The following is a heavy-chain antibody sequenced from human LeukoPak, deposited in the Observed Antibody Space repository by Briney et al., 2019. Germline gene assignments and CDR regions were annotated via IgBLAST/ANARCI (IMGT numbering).Heavy chain of an antibody. CDR3: ARLGPSTYSSSWLVGGVHYFDY. D-gene: IGHD6-13*01. V-gene: IGHV4-59*01. CDR2: IYYSGST. Sequence: SETLSLTCTVSGGSISSYYWSWIRQPPGKGREWIGHIYYSGSTNYNPSLKSRVTISVDTSKNQFSLKLSSVTAADTAVYYCARLGPSTYSSSWLVGGVHYFDYWGQGTLVTVSS. J-gene: IGHJ4*02. CDR1: GGSISSYY.